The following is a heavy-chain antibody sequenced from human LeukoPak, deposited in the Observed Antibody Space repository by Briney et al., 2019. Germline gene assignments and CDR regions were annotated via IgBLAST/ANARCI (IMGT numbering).Heavy chain of an antibody. V-gene: IGHV1-2*02. D-gene: IGHD3-3*01. Sequence: ASVKVSCKASGYIFTGYYMHWMRQAPGQGLEWMGWINPNSGGTNYAQKFQGRVTMTRDTSISTPYMELSRLRSDDTAVYYCAREGEWRGYLDYWGQGTLVTVSS. CDR1: GYIFTGYY. CDR3: AREGEWRGYLDY. CDR2: INPNSGGT. J-gene: IGHJ4*02.